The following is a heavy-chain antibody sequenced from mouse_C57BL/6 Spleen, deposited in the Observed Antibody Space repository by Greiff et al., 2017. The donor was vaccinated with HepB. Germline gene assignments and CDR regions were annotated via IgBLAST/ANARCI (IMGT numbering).Heavy chain of an antibody. Sequence: EVQGVESGGGLVKPGGSLKLSCAASGFTFSDYGMHWVRQAPEKGLEWVAYISSGSSTIYYADTVKGRFTISRDNAKNTLFLQMTSLRAEDTAMYYCARAVNFPFAYWGQGTLVTVSA. D-gene: IGHD1-3*01. CDR2: ISSGSSTI. CDR3: ARAVNFPFAY. CDR1: GFTFSDYG. J-gene: IGHJ3*01. V-gene: IGHV5-17*01.